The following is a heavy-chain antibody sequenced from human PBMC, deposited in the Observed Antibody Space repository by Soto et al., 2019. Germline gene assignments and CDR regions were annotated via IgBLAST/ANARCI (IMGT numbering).Heavy chain of an antibody. D-gene: IGHD3-10*01. CDR1: GFTVSYNY. J-gene: IGHJ3*02. CDR2: IYRGCDT. Sequence: EVQLVESGGGLIQPGGSLRLSCAVSGFTVSYNYMNWVRQAPGKGLEWVSVIYRGCDTFYADSVKGRFTISRDNSKNTLYLQMNSLRAEDTAVYYCARGMYGSGSYYIGDAFDMWGQGTMVTVSS. V-gene: IGHV3-53*01. CDR3: ARGMYGSGSYYIGDAFDM.